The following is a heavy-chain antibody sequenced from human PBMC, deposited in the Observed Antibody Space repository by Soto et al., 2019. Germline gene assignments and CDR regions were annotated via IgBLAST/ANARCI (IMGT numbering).Heavy chain of an antibody. CDR1: GGSISSGDYY. CDR2: IYYSGST. D-gene: IGHD2-2*01. J-gene: IGHJ6*02. V-gene: IGHV4-30-4*01. CDR3: ASPIVVVPADGRSPDYGMDV. Sequence: SETLSLTCTVSGGSISSGDYYWSWIRQPPGKGLEWIGYIYYSGSTYYNPSLKSRVTISVDTSKNQFSLKLSSVTAADTAVYYCASPIVVVPADGRSPDYGMDVWGQGTTVTVSS.